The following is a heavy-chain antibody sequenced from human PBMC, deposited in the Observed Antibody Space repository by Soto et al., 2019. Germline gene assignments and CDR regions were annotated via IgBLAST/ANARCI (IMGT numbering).Heavy chain of an antibody. CDR2: IRHGGST. CDR3: ARQHAYGSAINWLDP. J-gene: IGHJ5*02. V-gene: IGHV4-34*01. Sequence: ASETLSLTCTVYGGTFSGYHWTWIRQAPGKGLEWIGEIRHGGSTNYNPSLKSRVITSVDTSKNQFSLMLTSVTAADTAVYFCARQHAYGSAINWLDPWGQGTQVTVSS. CDR1: GGTFSGYH. D-gene: IGHD3-10*01.